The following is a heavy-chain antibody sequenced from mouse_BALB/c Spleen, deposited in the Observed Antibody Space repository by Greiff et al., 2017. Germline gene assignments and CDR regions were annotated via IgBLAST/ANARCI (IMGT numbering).Heavy chain of an antibody. CDR1: GFSLTSYG. CDR2: IWAGGST. CDR3: ARGDYDYDEGYYFDY. V-gene: IGHV2-9*02. Sequence: VQLQESGPGLVAPSQSLSITCTVSGFSLTSYGVHWVRQPPGKGLEWLGVIWAGGSTNYNSALMSRLSISKDNSKSQVFLKMNSLQTDDTAMYYCARGDYDYDEGYYFDYWGQGTTLTVSS. D-gene: IGHD2-4*01. J-gene: IGHJ2*01.